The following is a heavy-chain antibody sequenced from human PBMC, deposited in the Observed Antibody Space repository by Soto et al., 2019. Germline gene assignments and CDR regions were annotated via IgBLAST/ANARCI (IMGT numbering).Heavy chain of an antibody. CDR3: AKARCSGGTCCVPDY. D-gene: IGHD2-15*01. V-gene: IGHV3-23*01. CDR1: GFTFSSYT. Sequence: EVQLLQSGGGLVQPGGSLRLSCAVSGFTFSSYTMAWVRQAPGKGLEWVSSISGSGGSPNYADSVQGRFTISRDNPKNTLYLQMNSLRAEDTASYYCAKARCSGGTCCVPDYWGQGVLVTVSA. J-gene: IGHJ4*02. CDR2: ISGSGGSP.